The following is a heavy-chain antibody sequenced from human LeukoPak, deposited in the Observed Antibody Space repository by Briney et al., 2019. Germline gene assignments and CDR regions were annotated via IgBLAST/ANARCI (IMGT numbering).Heavy chain of an antibody. CDR2: IYSGDST. J-gene: IGHJ5*02. Sequence: GGSLGLSCAASGFTVSSNYMSWVRQAPGKGLEWVSLIYSGDSTYYADSVKGRFSISRDNSKNTLYLQMNSLRAEDTAVYYCARTYTKGVSWFDPWGQGTLVTVSS. V-gene: IGHV3-53*01. D-gene: IGHD2-2*02. CDR3: ARTYTKGVSWFDP. CDR1: GFTVSSNY.